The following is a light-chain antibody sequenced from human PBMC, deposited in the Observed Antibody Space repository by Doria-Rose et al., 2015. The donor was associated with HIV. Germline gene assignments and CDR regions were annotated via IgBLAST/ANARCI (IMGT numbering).Light chain of an antibody. CDR3: RQYGTSRGT. CDR1: QRVKSSY. Sequence: EIVLTQSPGTLSLSPGERATLSCRASQRVKSSYLAWYQQEPGRAPRLLIYDASTRATGIPDRFSGSGSGTDFTLTISRLEPEDVAVYYCRQYGTSRGTFGQGTRLEIK. CDR2: DAS. J-gene: IGKJ5*01. V-gene: IGKV3-20*01.